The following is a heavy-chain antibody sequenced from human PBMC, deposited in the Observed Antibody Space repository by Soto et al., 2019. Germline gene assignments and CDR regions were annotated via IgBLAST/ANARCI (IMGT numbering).Heavy chain of an antibody. V-gene: IGHV1-24*01. D-gene: IGHD3-22*01. Sequence: ASVKVSCKVSGYTLTELSMHWVRQAPGKGLEWMGGFDPEDGETIYAQKFQGRVTMTEDTSTDTAYMELSSLRSEDTAVYYCAIFDSSGYWSRFDYWGQGTLVTVSS. J-gene: IGHJ4*02. CDR1: GYTLTELS. CDR2: FDPEDGET. CDR3: AIFDSSGYWSRFDY.